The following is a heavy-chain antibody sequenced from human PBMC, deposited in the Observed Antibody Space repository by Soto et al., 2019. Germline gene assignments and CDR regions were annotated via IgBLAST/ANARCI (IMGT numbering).Heavy chain of an antibody. V-gene: IGHV3-48*01. CDR1: GFTFNTYN. CDR3: ARDDYPYYDDSSGYHFDY. D-gene: IGHD3-22*01. J-gene: IGHJ4*02. Sequence: PGGSLRLSCAASGFTFNTYNMNWVRQAPGKGLEWVSYIIDSSSTIHYADSVKGRFTISRDNAKNSLYLQMNSLRAEDTAVYYCARDDYPYYDDSSGYHFDYWGQGALVTVSS. CDR2: IIDSSSTI.